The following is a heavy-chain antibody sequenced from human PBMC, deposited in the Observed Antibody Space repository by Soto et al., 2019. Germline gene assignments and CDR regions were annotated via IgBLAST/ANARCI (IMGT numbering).Heavy chain of an antibody. Sequence: PSETLSLTCTVSGGSISSYYWSWIRQPPGKGLEWIGYIYYSGSTNYNPSLKSRVTISVDTSKNQSSLKLNSMTAADTAVYYCARHNYGSGSTYFDYWGQGTLVIVSS. CDR1: GGSISSYY. D-gene: IGHD3-10*01. CDR3: ARHNYGSGSTYFDY. CDR2: IYYSGST. J-gene: IGHJ4*02. V-gene: IGHV4-59*08.